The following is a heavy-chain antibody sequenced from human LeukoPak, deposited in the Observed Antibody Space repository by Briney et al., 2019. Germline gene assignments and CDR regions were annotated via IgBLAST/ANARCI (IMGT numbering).Heavy chain of an antibody. V-gene: IGHV4-59*01. CDR2: IYDSGST. Sequence: SETLSLTCTVSGGSISSYYWSWIRQPPGKGLGGMGYIYDSGSTNYNPSLKSRVTISVDTSKNQFSLKLSSATAADTAVYYCARVGGDSWAYYFDYWGQGTLVTVSS. CDR1: GGSISSYY. D-gene: IGHD2-21*02. CDR3: ARVGGDSWAYYFDY. J-gene: IGHJ4*02.